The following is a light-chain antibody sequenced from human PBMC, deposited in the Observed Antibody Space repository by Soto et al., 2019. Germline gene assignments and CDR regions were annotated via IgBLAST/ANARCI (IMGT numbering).Light chain of an antibody. CDR2: GDS. Sequence: QSVLTQPPSVSGAPGQRVTISCTGSSSNIGAGYAVHWYQHFPGTAPKLLIFGDSNRPSGVPDRISGSKSGTSASLAITGLQAEDEADYYCQSYDRSLSSPIFGGGTKLTVL. J-gene: IGLJ2*01. CDR3: QSYDRSLSSPI. CDR1: SSNIGAGYA. V-gene: IGLV1-40*01.